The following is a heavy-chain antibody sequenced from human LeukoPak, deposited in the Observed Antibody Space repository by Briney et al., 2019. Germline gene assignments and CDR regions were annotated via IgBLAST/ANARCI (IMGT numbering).Heavy chain of an antibody. Sequence: GGSLRLSCAASGFTFSNAWMSWVRQAPGKGLEWVGRIKSKTDGGTTDYAAPVKGRFTISRDDSKNTLYLQMNSLKTEDTVVYYCTTFDPTDRVFDYWGQGTLVTVSS. CDR2: IKSKTDGGTT. V-gene: IGHV3-15*01. CDR3: TTFDPTDRVFDY. CDR1: GFTFSNAW. J-gene: IGHJ4*02.